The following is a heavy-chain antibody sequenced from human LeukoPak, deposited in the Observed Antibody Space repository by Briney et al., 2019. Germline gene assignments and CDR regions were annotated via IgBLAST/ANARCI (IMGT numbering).Heavy chain of an antibody. J-gene: IGHJ4*02. V-gene: IGHV3-53*05. D-gene: IGHD3-22*01. CDR2: IYSTGNT. Sequence: GGSLRLSCAASGFTVSSNYMSWVRQAPGKWLEWVSLIYSTGNTYYADSVKGRFTISRDNSKNTLYLQMNSLRSDDTAVYYCARVPYYYDSSGRTSGNDYWGQGTLVTVSS. CDR1: GFTVSSNY. CDR3: ARVPYYYDSSGRTSGNDY.